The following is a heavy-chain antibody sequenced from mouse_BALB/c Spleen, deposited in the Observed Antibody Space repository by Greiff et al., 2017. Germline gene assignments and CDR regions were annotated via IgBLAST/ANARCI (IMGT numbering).Heavy chain of an antibody. CDR3: ATLRRGFAMDY. J-gene: IGHJ4*01. CDR2: IYPGDGDT. V-gene: IGHV1-87*01. CDR1: GYTFTSYW. Sequence: VQLVESGAELARPGASVKLSCKASGYTFTSYWMQWVKQRPGQGLEWIGAIYPGDGDTRYTQKFKGKATLTADKSSSTAYMQLSSLASEDSAVYYCATLRRGFAMDYWGQGTSVTVSS.